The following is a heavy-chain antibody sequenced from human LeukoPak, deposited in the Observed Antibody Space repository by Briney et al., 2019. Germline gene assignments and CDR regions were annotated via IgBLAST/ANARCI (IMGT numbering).Heavy chain of an antibody. Sequence: GGSLRLSCAASRFTVSSNYMGWVRQAPGKGLKWDSVMYSDDTTYYADSVKGRFTISRDNSQNTLYLQLDSLRAEDTAVYYCARLYDRSAYRAFDIWGQGTMVTVSS. CDR2: MYSDDTT. CDR3: ARLYDRSAYRAFDI. V-gene: IGHV3-66*02. CDR1: RFTVSSNY. J-gene: IGHJ3*02. D-gene: IGHD3-22*01.